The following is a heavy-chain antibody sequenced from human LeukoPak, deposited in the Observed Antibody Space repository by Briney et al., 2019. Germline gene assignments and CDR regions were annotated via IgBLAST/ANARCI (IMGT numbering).Heavy chain of an antibody. D-gene: IGHD6-19*01. CDR1: GSSFSDYE. CDR2: ISPSGGTK. Sequence: GGSLRLSCAASGSSFSDYEMNWVRQAPGKGLEWVSNISPSGGTKYYADSVKGRFTISRDNAKNSLYLQMNSLRAEDTGVYYCSKLAVASADSWGQGTLVTASS. V-gene: IGHV3-48*03. CDR3: SKLAVASADS. J-gene: IGHJ4*02.